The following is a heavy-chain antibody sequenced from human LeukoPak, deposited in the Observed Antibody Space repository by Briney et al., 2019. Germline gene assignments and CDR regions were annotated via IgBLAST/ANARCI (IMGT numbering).Heavy chain of an antibody. CDR2: ISWSSGTK. D-gene: IGHD3-10*01. CDR3: AKDSTSKYYDSENYLEFWDY. J-gene: IGHJ4*02. Sequence: AGGSLRLSCAASGFRFEDYAMHWVRQAPGKGLEWVSSISWSSGTKCYADSVKGRFTISSDNAKNSLYLQMSSLRTQDTAFYYCAKDSTSKYYDSENYLEFWDYWGQGTQVTVSS. V-gene: IGHV3-9*01. CDR1: GFRFEDYA.